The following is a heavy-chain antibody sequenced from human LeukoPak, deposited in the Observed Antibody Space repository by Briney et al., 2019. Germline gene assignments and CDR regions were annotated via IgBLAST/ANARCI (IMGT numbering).Heavy chain of an antibody. CDR2: MNPNSGNT. V-gene: IGHV1-8*01. CDR1: GYTFTSYD. J-gene: IGHJ6*02. CDR3: ARSMVYDFWSGYSYYYYGMDV. Sequence: ASVKVSCKASGYTFTSYDINWVRQATGQGLEWMGWMNPNSGNTGYAQKFQGRVTMTRNTSISTAYMELSSLRSEDTAVYYCARSMVYDFWSGYSYYYYGMDVWGQGTTVTVSS. D-gene: IGHD3-3*01.